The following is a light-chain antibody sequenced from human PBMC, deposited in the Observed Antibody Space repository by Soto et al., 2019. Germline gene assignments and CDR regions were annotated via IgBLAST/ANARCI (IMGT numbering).Light chain of an antibody. CDR2: EVS. Sequence: QSALTQPASVSGSPGQSITISRTGTSSDVGGYKYVSWYQQHPGKAPKLMIYEVSHRPSGVSNRFSGSKSGNTASLTISELQAEDEADYYCSSYTRSSKVVFGGGTKVTVL. J-gene: IGLJ2*01. CDR1: SSDVGGYKY. V-gene: IGLV2-14*01. CDR3: SSYTRSSKVV.